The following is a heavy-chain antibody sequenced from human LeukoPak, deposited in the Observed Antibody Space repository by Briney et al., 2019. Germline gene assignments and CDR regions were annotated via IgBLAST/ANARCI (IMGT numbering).Heavy chain of an antibody. J-gene: IGHJ5*02. CDR1: GGSISSSSYY. V-gene: IGHV4-39*01. CDR3: ARHFNLNWFDP. Sequence: PSETLSLTCTASGGSISSSSYYWGWIRQPPGKGLEWIGSIYYSGSTYYNPSLKSRVTISVDTSKNQFSLKLSSVTAADTAVYYCARHFNLNWFDPWGQGTLVTVSS. D-gene: IGHD1-14*01. CDR2: IYYSGST.